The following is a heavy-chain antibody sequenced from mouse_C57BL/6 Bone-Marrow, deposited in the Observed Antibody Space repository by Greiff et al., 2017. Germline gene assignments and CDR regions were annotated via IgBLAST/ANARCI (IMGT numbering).Heavy chain of an antibody. D-gene: IGHD2-10*02. V-gene: IGHV1-39*01. Sequence: VQLQQSGPELVQPGASVKISCKASGYSFTDYNMNWVKQSTGKSLEWIGVINPNCGNTSYNQKFKGKATLTVDQSSSTAYMQLTSLTSEDSAVYYSARGYEEDYAMDYGGKGTSVSVCS. J-gene: IGHJ4*01. CDR3: ARGYEEDYAMDY. CDR1: GYSFTDYN. CDR2: INPNCGNT.